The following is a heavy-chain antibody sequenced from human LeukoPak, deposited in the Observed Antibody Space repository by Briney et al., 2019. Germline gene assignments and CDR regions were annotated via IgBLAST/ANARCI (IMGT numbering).Heavy chain of an antibody. CDR1: GFTFSSYA. D-gene: IGHD3-22*01. J-gene: IGHJ6*02. CDR2: ISGSGGST. CDR3: AKDSVAMLVVWGANYYGMDV. Sequence: QPGGSLRLSCAASGFTFSSYAMSWVRQAPGKGLEWVSAISGSGGSTYYADSVKGRFTISRDNSKNTLYLQMNSLRAEDTAVYYCAKDSVAMLVVWGANYYGMDVWGQGTTVTVSS. V-gene: IGHV3-23*01.